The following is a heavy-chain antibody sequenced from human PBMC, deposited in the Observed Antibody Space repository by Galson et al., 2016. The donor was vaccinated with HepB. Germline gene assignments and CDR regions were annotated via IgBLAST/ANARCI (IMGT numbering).Heavy chain of an antibody. J-gene: IGHJ4*02. D-gene: IGHD7-27*01. Sequence: SLRLSCAASGFTFSNFDMNWVRQTPGKGLEWVAVISFDGNKEYYADSAKGRFVISRDNSKRMLYLQMNSLTTEDTAVYFCAKDGRKFRGIVTGGAGNWGQGTLVTVSS. CDR1: GFTFSNFD. CDR3: AKDGRKFRGIVTGGAGN. CDR2: ISFDGNKE. V-gene: IGHV3-30*18.